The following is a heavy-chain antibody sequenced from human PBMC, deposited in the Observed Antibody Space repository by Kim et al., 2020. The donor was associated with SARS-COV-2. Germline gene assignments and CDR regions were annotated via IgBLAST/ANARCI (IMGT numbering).Heavy chain of an antibody. J-gene: IGHJ4*02. CDR3: ARDRREVSFDY. CDR2: DT. V-gene: IGHV1-18*01. Sequence: DTNYAQKFQGRVTMTTDTSTNTVYMEVRSLRSDDTAMYYCARDRREVSFDYWGQGTLVTVSS.